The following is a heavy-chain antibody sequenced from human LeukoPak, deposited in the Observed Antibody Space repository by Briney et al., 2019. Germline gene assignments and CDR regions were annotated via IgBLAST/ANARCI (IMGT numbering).Heavy chain of an antibody. V-gene: IGHV5-51*01. D-gene: IGHD1-26*01. J-gene: IGHJ4*02. Sequence: GESLKISCKGSGYSFTSYWIGWVRQMPGKGLEWMGIIYPGDSDTRYSPSFQGQVTISADKSISTAYLQWSSLKASDTAMYYCAGHSAYVGATPDYWGQGTLVTVSS. CDR2: IYPGDSDT. CDR3: AGHSAYVGATPDY. CDR1: GYSFTSYW.